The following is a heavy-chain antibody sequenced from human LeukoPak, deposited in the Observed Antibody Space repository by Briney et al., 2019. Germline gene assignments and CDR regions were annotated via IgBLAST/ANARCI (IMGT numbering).Heavy chain of an antibody. J-gene: IGHJ6*03. CDR2: MNPNSGNT. V-gene: IGHV1-8*03. CDR1: GYTFTSYD. D-gene: IGHD6-13*01. Sequence: ASVKVSCKASGYTFTSYDINWLRQATGQGLEWMGWMNPNSGNTGYAQKFQGRVTITRNTSISTAYMELSSLRSEDTAVYYCARGRTFSSSWYRSDYYSYMDVWGKGTTVTVSS. CDR3: ARGRTFSSSWYRSDYYSYMDV.